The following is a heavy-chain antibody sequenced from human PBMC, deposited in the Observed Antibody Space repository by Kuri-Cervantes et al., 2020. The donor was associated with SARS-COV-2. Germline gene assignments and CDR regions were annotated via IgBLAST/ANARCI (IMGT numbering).Heavy chain of an antibody. CDR1: GGSISRDY. J-gene: IGHJ3*02. D-gene: IGHD7-27*01. V-gene: IGHV4-59*01. Sequence: SETLSLTCSVSGGSISRDYWSWIRQPPGKGLEWIAFIYYSGNTNYNPSLKSRVTVSVDTSNNQFSLRPNSVTAADTAVYYCAKVANWGDRDAFDIWGQGTRVTVSS. CDR3: AKVANWGDRDAFDI. CDR2: IYYSGNT.